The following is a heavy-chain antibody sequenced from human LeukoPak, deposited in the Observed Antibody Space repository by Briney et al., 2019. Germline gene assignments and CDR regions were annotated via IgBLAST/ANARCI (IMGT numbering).Heavy chain of an antibody. CDR3: AKDPGYSSSWHGNWFDP. Sequence: GGSLRLSCAASGFTFSSYSMNWVRQAPGKGLEWVSSISSSSSYIYYADSVKGRFTISRDNSKNTLYLQMNSLRAEDTAVYYCAKDPGYSSSWHGNWFDPWGQGTLVTVSS. D-gene: IGHD6-13*01. CDR1: GFTFSSYS. J-gene: IGHJ5*02. V-gene: IGHV3-21*04. CDR2: ISSSSSYI.